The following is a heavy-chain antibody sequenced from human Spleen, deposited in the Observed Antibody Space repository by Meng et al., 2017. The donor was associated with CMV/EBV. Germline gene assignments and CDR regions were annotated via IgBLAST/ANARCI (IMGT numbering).Heavy chain of an antibody. CDR3: ARSLLITIFGVVTAVEGMDV. D-gene: IGHD3-3*01. J-gene: IGHJ6*02. V-gene: IGHV3-7*01. CDR2: IKGDGSEK. CDR1: GFTLDYFW. Sequence: GGSLRLSCAAYGFTLDYFWMTWVSQAPGKGLWWVANIKGDGSEKYYVDSVKGRFVLSRDNTKNSVNLQMNYLRDEDTAMYYCARSLLITIFGVVTAVEGMDVWGQGTTVTVSS.